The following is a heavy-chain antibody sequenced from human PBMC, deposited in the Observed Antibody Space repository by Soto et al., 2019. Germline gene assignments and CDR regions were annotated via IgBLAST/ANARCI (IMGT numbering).Heavy chain of an antibody. Sequence: ASVKVSCKASGYTFTIYYMHWVRQAPGQGLEWMGIINPSGGSTSYAQKFQGRVTMTRDTSTSTVYMELSSLRSEDTAVYYCARETYYYDSSGRRSYYFDYWGQGTLVTVSS. V-gene: IGHV1-46*01. J-gene: IGHJ4*02. CDR3: ARETYYYDSSGRRSYYFDY. CDR1: GYTFTIYY. CDR2: INPSGGST. D-gene: IGHD3-22*01.